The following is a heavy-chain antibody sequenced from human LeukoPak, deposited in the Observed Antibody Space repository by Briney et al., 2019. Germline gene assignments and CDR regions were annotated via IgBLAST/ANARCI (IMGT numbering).Heavy chain of an antibody. J-gene: IGHJ4*02. V-gene: IGHV3-21*04. D-gene: IGHD3-9*01. CDR3: AKDQSYYDILTGFDY. Sequence: PGGSLRLSCAASRFTFSSYSMNWVRQAPGKGLEWVSSISSSSSYTYYADSVKGRFTISRDNAKNSLYLQMNSLRPEDTALYYCAKDQSYYDILTGFDYWGQGTLVTVSS. CDR2: ISSSSSYT. CDR1: RFTFSSYS.